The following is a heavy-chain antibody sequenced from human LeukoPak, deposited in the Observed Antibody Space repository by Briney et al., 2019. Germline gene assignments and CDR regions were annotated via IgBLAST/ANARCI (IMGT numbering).Heavy chain of an antibody. Sequence: ASVKVSFKASGYTFSSYGISWVRQAPGQGLEWMGWISAYSGSTNYAQKLQGRVTMTTDTSTSTAYMELRSLRSDDTAVYYCARGLPRILGIDYWGQGTLVTVSS. D-gene: IGHD1-26*01. CDR3: ARGLPRILGIDY. J-gene: IGHJ4*02. V-gene: IGHV1-18*01. CDR2: ISAYSGST. CDR1: GYTFSSYG.